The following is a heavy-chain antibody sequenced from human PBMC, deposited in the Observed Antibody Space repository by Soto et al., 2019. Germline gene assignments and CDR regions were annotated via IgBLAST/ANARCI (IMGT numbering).Heavy chain of an antibody. Sequence: EVQLVESGGGLVLPGGSLRLSCAVSGFTFSSFWMHWGRQAPGEGLVWVSRINTDGSSTSYAASVKGRFTISRDNAKNTLYLQMNSLRVEDTAMYYCAKREVDTFGLSYWGQGTLVTVSS. V-gene: IGHV3-74*01. J-gene: IGHJ4*02. CDR1: GFTFSSFW. D-gene: IGHD5-18*01. CDR3: AKREVDTFGLSY. CDR2: INTDGSST.